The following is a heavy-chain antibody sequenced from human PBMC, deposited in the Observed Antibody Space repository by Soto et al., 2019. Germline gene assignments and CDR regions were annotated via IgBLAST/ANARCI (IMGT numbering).Heavy chain of an antibody. J-gene: IGHJ6*02. CDR1: GGSFSGYY. CDR3: ARSRGYYYYYYGMDV. D-gene: IGHD3-10*01. V-gene: IGHV4-34*01. Sequence: SETLSLTCAVYGGSFSGYYWSWIRQPPGKGLEWIGEINHSGSTNYNPSLKSRVTISVDTSKNQFSLKLSSVTAADTAVYYCARSRGYYYYYYGMDVWGQGTTVTSP. CDR2: INHSGST.